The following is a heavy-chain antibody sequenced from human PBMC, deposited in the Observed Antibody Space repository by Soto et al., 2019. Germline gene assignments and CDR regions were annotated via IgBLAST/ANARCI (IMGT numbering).Heavy chain of an antibody. CDR1: GSTFSSYA. D-gene: IGHD2-2*01. Sequence: QVQLVQSGAEVKKPGSSVKVSCKASGSTFSSYAISWVRQAPGQGLEWMGGIIPISGTANYARKFQGRGTITADESTSTAYMELSSLRSEDTAVYYCARSQGSSTSLEIYYYYYYGMDVWGQGTTVTVSS. CDR3: ARSQGSSTSLEIYYYYYYGMDV. CDR2: IIPISGTA. J-gene: IGHJ6*02. V-gene: IGHV1-69*01.